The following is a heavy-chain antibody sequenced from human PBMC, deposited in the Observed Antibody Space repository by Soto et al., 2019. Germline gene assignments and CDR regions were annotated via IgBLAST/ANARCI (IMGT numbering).Heavy chain of an antibody. CDR3: AKDLVGAFDS. D-gene: IGHD1-26*01. V-gene: IGHV3-23*01. CDR2: ISGSGGST. J-gene: IGHJ3*02. CDR1: GFTFSSYA. Sequence: EVQLLESGGGLVQPGGSLRLSCAASGFTFSSYAMSWVRQAPGKGLEWVSAISGSGGSTYYADSVKGRFTVSSDNAKNTLYLQMSSVRAEDTGVYYCAKDLVGAFDSGGQGTMGTVSS.